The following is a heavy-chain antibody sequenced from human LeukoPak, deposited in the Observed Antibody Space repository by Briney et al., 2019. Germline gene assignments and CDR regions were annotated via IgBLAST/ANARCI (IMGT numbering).Heavy chain of an antibody. D-gene: IGHD6-19*01. CDR3: ARDQYSSGSL. CDR1: GFTFDDYA. Sequence: GGSLRLSCAASGFTFDDYAMHWVRQAPGKGLEWVSGINWNSGNIGYADSVKGRFTISRDNAKNSLYLQMNSLRAEDTAVYYCARDQYSSGSLWGQGTLVTVSP. J-gene: IGHJ4*02. CDR2: INWNSGNI. V-gene: IGHV3-9*01.